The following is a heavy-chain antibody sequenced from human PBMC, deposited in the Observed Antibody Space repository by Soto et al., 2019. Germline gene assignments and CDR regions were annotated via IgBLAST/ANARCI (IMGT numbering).Heavy chain of an antibody. D-gene: IGHD3-22*01. CDR1: GGTFSSHA. Sequence: SVKVSCKASGGTFSSHAFSWVRQAPGQGLEWMGDIIPFFDTADYAQKFQGRVTITADESTSTAYMELSSLRSEDTAVYYCARDDPQTYYYDSSGYYPQELDYWGQGTLVTVSS. CDR3: ARDDPQTYYYDSSGYYPQELDY. J-gene: IGHJ4*02. V-gene: IGHV1-69*01. CDR2: IIPFFDTA.